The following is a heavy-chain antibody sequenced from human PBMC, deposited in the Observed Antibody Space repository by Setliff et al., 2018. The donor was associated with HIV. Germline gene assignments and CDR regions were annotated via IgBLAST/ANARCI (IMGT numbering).Heavy chain of an antibody. CDR1: GGSISTYY. V-gene: IGHV4-59*01. Sequence: SETLSLTCTVSGGSISTYYWSWIRQPPGKGLEWIGYIYYSGSTNYNPSLKSRVTISVDTSKNQFSLTLSSVTAADTAVYYCARGVGEYYNFWSVYPAWYFDLWGRGTLVTVSS. D-gene: IGHD3-3*01. CDR2: IYYSGST. CDR3: ARGVGEYYNFWSVYPAWYFDL. J-gene: IGHJ2*01.